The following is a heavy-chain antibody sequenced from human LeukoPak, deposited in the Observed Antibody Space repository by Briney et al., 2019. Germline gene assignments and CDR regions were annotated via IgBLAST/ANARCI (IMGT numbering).Heavy chain of an antibody. J-gene: IGHJ4*02. V-gene: IGHV4-39*07. CDR1: GGSISSSSYY. Sequence: SETLSLTCTVSGGSISSSSYYWGWIRQPPGKGLEWIGSIYYSGSTYYNPSLKSRVTISVDTSKNQFSLKLSSVTAADTAVYYCARDPDWKCWGQGTLVTVSS. CDR2: IYYSGST. CDR3: ARDPDWKC. D-gene: IGHD1-1*01.